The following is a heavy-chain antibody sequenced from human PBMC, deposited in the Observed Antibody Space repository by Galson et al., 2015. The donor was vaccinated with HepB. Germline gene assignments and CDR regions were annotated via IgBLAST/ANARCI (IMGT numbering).Heavy chain of an antibody. CDR3: ARDISIAVAGTTFDY. V-gene: IGHV3-21*01. Sequence: SLRLSCAASGFTFSSYSVNWVRQAPGKGLEWVSSISSSSSYIYYADSVKGRFTISRDNAKNSLYLQMNSLRAEDTAVYYCARDISIAVAGTTFDYWGQGTLVTVSS. J-gene: IGHJ4*02. CDR2: ISSSSSYI. CDR1: GFTFSSYS. D-gene: IGHD6-19*01.